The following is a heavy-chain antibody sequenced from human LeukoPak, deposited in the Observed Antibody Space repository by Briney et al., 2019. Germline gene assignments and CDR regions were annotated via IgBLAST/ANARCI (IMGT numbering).Heavy chain of an antibody. D-gene: IGHD5-18*01. CDR3: AKEGDVDTGSLDY. Sequence: GGSLRLSCAASGFTFSSYSMNWVRQAPGRGLELVSYISSSSSTIYYADSVKGRFTISRDNAKNSLYLQMNSLRAEDTAVYYCAKEGDVDTGSLDYWGQGTLVTVSS. CDR2: ISSSSSTI. V-gene: IGHV3-48*01. CDR1: GFTFSSYS. J-gene: IGHJ4*02.